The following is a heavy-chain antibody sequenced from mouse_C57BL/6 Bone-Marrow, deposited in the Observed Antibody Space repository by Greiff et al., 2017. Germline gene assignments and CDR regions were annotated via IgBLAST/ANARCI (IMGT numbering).Heavy chain of an antibody. V-gene: IGHV3-6*01. Sequence: ESGPGLVKPSQSLSLTCSVTGYSITSGYYWNWIRQFPGNKLEWMGYISYDGSNNYNPSLKNRISITSDTSKNQFFLKLNSVTTEDTATYDCARGTAFDYWGQGTTLTVSS. CDR1: GYSITSGYY. D-gene: IGHD3-3*01. CDR2: ISYDGSN. J-gene: IGHJ2*01. CDR3: ARGTAFDY.